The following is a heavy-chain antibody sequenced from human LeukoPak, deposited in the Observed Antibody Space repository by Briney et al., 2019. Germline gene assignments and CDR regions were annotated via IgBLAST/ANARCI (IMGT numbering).Heavy chain of an antibody. V-gene: IGHV3-53*01. Sequence: GGSLRLSCAASGFTVSSHYMTWVRQAPGKGLEWVSDIFSGGSTYYADSVKGRFTISRDNYKNTLYLQMNSLRAEDTAIYYCARDSGVFGGIIATLDYWGQGTLVTVSS. CDR3: ARDSGVFGGIIATLDY. D-gene: IGHD3-16*02. J-gene: IGHJ4*02. CDR1: GFTVSSHY. CDR2: IFSGGST.